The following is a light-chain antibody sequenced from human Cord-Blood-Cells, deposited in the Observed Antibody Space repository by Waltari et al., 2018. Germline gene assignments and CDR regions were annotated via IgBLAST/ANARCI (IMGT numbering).Light chain of an antibody. V-gene: IGKV3-20*01. CDR1: QSVSSSY. CDR2: GAS. J-gene: IGKJ3*01. CDR3: QQYGSSLFT. Sequence: EIVLTQSPGPLPLPPGERPTLSCRASQSVSSSYLAWYQQKPGQAPRLLIYGASSRATGIPDRFSGSGSGTDFTLTISRLEPEDFAVYYCQQYGSSLFTFGPGTKVDIK.